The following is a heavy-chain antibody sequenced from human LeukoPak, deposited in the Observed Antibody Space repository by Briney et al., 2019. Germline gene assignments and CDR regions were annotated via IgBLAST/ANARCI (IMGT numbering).Heavy chain of an antibody. V-gene: IGHV3-48*03. CDR1: GFTFSTYE. CDR2: ISSSGSTI. J-gene: IGHJ6*03. D-gene: IGHD1-26*01. Sequence: GGSLRLSCAASGFTFSTYEMNWVRQAPGKGLEWVSYISSSGSTIYYADSMKGRFTISRDNANNSLYLQVNSLRAEDTAVYYCARGSGGATVYSYYYMDVWGKGTTVTVSS. CDR3: ARGSGGATVYSYYYMDV.